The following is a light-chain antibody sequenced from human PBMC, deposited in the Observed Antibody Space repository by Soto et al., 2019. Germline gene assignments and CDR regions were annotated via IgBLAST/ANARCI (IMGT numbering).Light chain of an antibody. Sequence: DIVMTQSPASLAVSLGETATISCKSSQSVFYKSKNKNYLAWYQQKPGQPPKLLIHWASTRESGVPGRFSGSASVTDFPLTISSLPAEDVAVYYCQQYYTTPLTFGGGTKVQIQ. CDR1: QSVFYKSKNKNY. J-gene: IGKJ4*01. CDR2: WAS. V-gene: IGKV4-1*01. CDR3: QQYYTTPLT.